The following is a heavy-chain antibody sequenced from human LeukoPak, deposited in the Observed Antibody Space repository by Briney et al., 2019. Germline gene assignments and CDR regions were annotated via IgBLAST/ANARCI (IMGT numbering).Heavy chain of an antibody. D-gene: IGHD2-2*01. V-gene: IGHV3-74*01. CDR1: GFTFSSYW. CDR2: INSDGSST. J-gene: IGHJ6*03. Sequence: GGSLRLSCAASGFTFSSYWMHWVRQAPGKGLVWVSRINSDGSSTSYADSVKGRFTISRDNSKNTLYLQMNSLRAEDTAVYYCAKSGGDCSSTSCYHYYYYYYYMDVWGKGTTVTVSS. CDR3: AKSGGDCSSTSCYHYYYYYYYMDV.